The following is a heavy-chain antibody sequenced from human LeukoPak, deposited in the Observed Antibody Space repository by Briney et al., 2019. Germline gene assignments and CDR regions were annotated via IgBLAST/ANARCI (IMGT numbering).Heavy chain of an antibody. J-gene: IGHJ4*02. CDR1: GFTFSLDG. D-gene: IGHD2-15*01. CDR3: SKIVAAGGRFHC. Sequence: GGSLRLSCAATGFTFSLDGMHWVRHSPGKGLEWVAFIRFDSSNEDYVDSVKGRFTISRDNSKSTLYLQMNSLRPEDTAVYYCSKIVAAGGRFHCWGQGTLVTVSS. V-gene: IGHV3-30*02. CDR2: IRFDSSNE.